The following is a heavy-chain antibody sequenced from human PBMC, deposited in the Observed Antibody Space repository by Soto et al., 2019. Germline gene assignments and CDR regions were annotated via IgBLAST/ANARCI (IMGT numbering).Heavy chain of an antibody. Sequence: QMQLAQSGAEVKKPGASVKVSCQASGYTFTSNQMHWVRQAPGQGREWMGMINPSGGRTTYAQRFQGRVMMTRDTSTSTIYLELRSLRSEDTAMYYCARDGLATTTGVGPGYTVDVWGQGTAVTVS. D-gene: IGHD3-3*01. J-gene: IGHJ6*02. CDR2: INPSGGRT. CDR1: GYTFTSNQ. V-gene: IGHV1-46*01. CDR3: ARDGLATTTGVGPGYTVDV.